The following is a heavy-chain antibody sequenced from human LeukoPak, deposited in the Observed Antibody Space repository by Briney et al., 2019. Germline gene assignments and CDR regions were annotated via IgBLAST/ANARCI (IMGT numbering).Heavy chain of an antibody. CDR2: IIPIFRTP. Sequence: SVKVSCKASGGTFSSYSISWVGQAPGQGLEGMGGIIPIFRTPNYAQKFQGRVTMTRDMSTSTVYMELSSLRSEDTAVYYCARDTNYGDYVSVTYYYYYMDVWGKGTTVTVSS. CDR3: ARDTNYGDYVSVTYYYYYMDV. J-gene: IGHJ6*03. D-gene: IGHD4-17*01. CDR1: GGTFSSYS. V-gene: IGHV1-69*05.